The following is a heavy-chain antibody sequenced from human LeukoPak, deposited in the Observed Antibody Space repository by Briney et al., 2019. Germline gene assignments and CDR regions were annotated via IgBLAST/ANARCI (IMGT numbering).Heavy chain of an antibody. Sequence: ASVKVSCKVSGYTLTELSMHWVRQAPGKGLEWMGGFVPEEGETIYAQKFQGRVTMTEDTPTDTAYIELTSLRSEDTAVYYCATGPSGSLDYWGQGTLVTVSS. CDR2: FVPEEGET. CDR3: ATGPSGSLDY. CDR1: GYTLTELS. V-gene: IGHV1-24*01. J-gene: IGHJ4*02. D-gene: IGHD1-26*01.